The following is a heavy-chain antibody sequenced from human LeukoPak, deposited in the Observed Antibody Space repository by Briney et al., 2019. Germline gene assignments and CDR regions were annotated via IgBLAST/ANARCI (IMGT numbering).Heavy chain of an antibody. CDR3: AKNVLTGYYRLYYFDY. V-gene: IGHV3-23*01. CDR2: ISGSGGST. J-gene: IGHJ4*02. D-gene: IGHD3-9*01. Sequence: GGSLRLSCAASGFTFSSYAMSWVRQAPGKGLEWVSAISGSGGSTYYADSVKGRFTISRDNSKNKLYLQMHSLRAEDTAVYHCAKNVLTGYYRLYYFDYWGQGTLVTVSS. CDR1: GFTFSSYA.